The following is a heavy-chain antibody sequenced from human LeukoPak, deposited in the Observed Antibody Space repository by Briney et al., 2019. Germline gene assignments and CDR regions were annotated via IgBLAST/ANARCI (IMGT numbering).Heavy chain of an antibody. CDR3: ARTGGSGSSFDY. Sequence: SETLSLTCTVSGGSISSYYWSWIRQPAGKGLEWIGRIYTSGSTNYNPSLKSRVTISVDTSKNQFSLKMSSVTAADTAVYYCARTGGSGSSFDYWGQGTLVTVSS. CDR2: IYTSGST. V-gene: IGHV4-4*07. J-gene: IGHJ4*02. D-gene: IGHD3-10*01. CDR1: GGSISSYY.